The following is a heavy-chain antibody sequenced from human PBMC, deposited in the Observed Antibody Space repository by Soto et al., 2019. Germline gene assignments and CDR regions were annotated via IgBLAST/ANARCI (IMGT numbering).Heavy chain of an antibody. J-gene: IGHJ6*02. V-gene: IGHV1-69*01. CDR2: IIPIFGTA. Sequence: QVQLVQSGAEVKKPGSSVKVSCKASGGTFSSYAISWVRQAPGQGLEWMGGIIPIFGTANYAQKFQGRGTITADESTSTAYMERSSLRSEDTAVYYCARGPTGYYYYGMDVWGQGTTVTVSS. CDR1: GGTFSSYA. CDR3: ARGPTGYYYYGMDV.